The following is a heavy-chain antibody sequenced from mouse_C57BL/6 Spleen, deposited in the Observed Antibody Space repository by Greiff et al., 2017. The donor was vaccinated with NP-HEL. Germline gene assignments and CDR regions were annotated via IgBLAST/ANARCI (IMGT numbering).Heavy chain of an antibody. CDR2: ISNGGGST. V-gene: IGHV5-12*01. D-gene: IGHD1-1*01. CDR1: GFTFSDYY. J-gene: IGHJ4*01. CDR3: ARQASVVAHAMDY. Sequence: DVQLVESGGGLVQPGGSLKLSCAASGFTFSDYYMYWVRQTPEKRLKWVAYISNGGGSTYYPDTVKGRLTISRDNAKNTLYLQMSRLKSEDTAMYYCARQASVVAHAMDYWGQGTSVTVSS.